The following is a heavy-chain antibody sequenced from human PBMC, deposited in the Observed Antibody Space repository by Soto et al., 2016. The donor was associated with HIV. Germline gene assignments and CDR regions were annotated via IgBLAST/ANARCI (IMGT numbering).Heavy chain of an antibody. D-gene: IGHD1-26*01. CDR1: GYTFTSYD. Sequence: QVQLVQSGAEVKKPGASVKVSCKASGYTFTSYDINWVRQATGQGLERMGWMNPNSGNTGYVQKFQGRVTMTRNTSISTAYMELSSLRSEDTAVYYCARGGADPRGYAFDIWGQGTMVTVSS. V-gene: IGHV1-8*01. CDR3: ARGGADPRGYAFDI. J-gene: IGHJ3*02. CDR2: MNPNSGNT.